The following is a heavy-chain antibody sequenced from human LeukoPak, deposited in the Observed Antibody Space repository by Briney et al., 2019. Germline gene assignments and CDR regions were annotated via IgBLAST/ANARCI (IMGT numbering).Heavy chain of an antibody. V-gene: IGHV3-23*01. J-gene: IGHJ3*02. D-gene: IGHD2-2*01. CDR1: GFTFSSYA. Sequence: GGSLRLSCAASGFTFSSYAMTWVRQAPGKGLEWVSAISGSADGTYYADSVKGRFTISRDNSKNTLYLQMNSLRAEDTAVYYCAKGRYCTSTSCLTGALDIWGQGTMVTVSS. CDR2: ISGSADGT. CDR3: AKGRYCTSTSCLTGALDI.